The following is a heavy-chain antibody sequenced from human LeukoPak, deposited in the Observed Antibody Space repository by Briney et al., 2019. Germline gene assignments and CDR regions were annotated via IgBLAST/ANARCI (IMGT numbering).Heavy chain of an antibody. CDR3: ARDAVTYDAFDI. V-gene: IGHV4-59*01. J-gene: IGHJ3*02. CDR1: GVSITNYY. D-gene: IGHD2-21*02. CDR2: VFYSGST. Sequence: SETLSLTCTVSGVSITNYYWNWLRQPPGKGLEWIGYVFYSGSTNYNPSLKSRVTISVDTSKNQFSLKVTSVTAADTALYYCARDAVTYDAFDIWGQGTMVTVSS.